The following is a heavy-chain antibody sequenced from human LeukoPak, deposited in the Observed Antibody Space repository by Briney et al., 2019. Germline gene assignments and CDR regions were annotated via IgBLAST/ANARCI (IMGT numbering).Heavy chain of an antibody. V-gene: IGHV6-1*01. CDR3: ARDLLDSFDI. Sequence: SQNLSLNCAISGDSVSSNSAAWNWIRQSPSRGLEWLGRTYYRSKWFNDYAVSVKSRITINPETSKNQFSLQLNSVTPEDTAVYYCARDLLDSFDIWGQGTMVTVSS. J-gene: IGHJ3*02. CDR2: TYYRSKWFN. CDR1: GDSVSSNSAA.